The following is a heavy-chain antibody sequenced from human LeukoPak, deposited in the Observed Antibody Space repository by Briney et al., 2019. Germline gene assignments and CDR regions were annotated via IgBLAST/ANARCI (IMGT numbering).Heavy chain of an antibody. J-gene: IGHJ6*02. CDR2: IYYTGRT. CDR1: GGSISSSSHS. D-gene: IGHD1-14*01. Sequence: KSSETLSLTCTVSGGSISSSSHSWGWIRQPPGKGLEWTGSIYYTGRTYYNPSLKSRVTISVDTSKNQFSLKLTSVTAADTAVYFCARRGTTWATVDVWGQGTTVTVSS. CDR3: ARRGTTWATVDV. V-gene: IGHV4-39*01.